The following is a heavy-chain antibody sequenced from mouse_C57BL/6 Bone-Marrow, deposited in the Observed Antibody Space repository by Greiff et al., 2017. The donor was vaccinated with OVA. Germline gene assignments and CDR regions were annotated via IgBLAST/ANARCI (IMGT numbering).Heavy chain of an antibody. CDR1: GYTFTDHI. Sequence: QVQLKESGAELASPGASVTLSCKASGYTFTDHIMNWVKKRPGQGLEWIGRIYPVSGETNYNQKFMGKATFSVDRSSSTVYMVLNSLTSEDPAVYYCGRRGGGYYGSWYFDVWGTGTTVTVSS. CDR2: IYPVSGET. CDR3: GRRGGGYYGSWYFDV. J-gene: IGHJ1*03. D-gene: IGHD2-3*01. V-gene: IGHV1-11*01.